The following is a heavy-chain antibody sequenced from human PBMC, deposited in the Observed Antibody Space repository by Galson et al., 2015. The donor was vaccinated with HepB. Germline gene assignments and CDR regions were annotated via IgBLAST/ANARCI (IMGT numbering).Heavy chain of an antibody. CDR3: VFLRGNDLKPLDY. J-gene: IGHJ4*02. V-gene: IGHV3-48*04. CDR2: ISSSSSTI. Sequence: SLRLSCAASGFTLSSYSMNWVRQAPGKGLEWVSYISSSSSTIYYADSVKGRFTISRDNAKNSLYLQMNSLRVEDTAVYYCVFLRGNDLKPLDYWGQGTLVTVSS. CDR1: GFTLSSYS. D-gene: IGHD4-23*01.